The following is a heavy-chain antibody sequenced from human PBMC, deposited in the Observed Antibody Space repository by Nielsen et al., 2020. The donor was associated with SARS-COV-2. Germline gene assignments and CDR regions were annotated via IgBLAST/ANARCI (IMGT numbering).Heavy chain of an antibody. CDR3: TLLQEHL. CDR2: IYGSGSI. Sequence: GESLKISCAASGSTFSSSAMSWLRQAPGKGLEWVSLIYGSGSIGYADSVKGRFTISRDNAKNSLYLQMNSLHQGPIGLPPGTLLQEHLWG. J-gene: IGHJ6*01. V-gene: IGHV3-23*05. CDR1: GSTFSSSA.